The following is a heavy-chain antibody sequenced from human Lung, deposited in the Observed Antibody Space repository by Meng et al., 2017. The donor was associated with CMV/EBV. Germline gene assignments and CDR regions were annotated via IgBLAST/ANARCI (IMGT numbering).Heavy chain of an antibody. Sequence: QVQLQESGPGLVKPSXXLSLTCTVPGASISSGYYHWSWIRQPPGKGLEYIGHIYDSRSGTTYYNPSLKSRVTISVDTSNNQFSLKVISVTAADTAVYYCANYRVGAGGQGSWGQGTLVTVSS. CDR1: GASISSGYYH. CDR3: ANYRVGAGGQGS. V-gene: IGHV4-30-4*08. J-gene: IGHJ5*02. D-gene: IGHD6-13*01. CDR2: IYDSRSGTT.